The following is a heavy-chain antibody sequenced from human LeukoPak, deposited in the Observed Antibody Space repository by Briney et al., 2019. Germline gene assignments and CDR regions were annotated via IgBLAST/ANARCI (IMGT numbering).Heavy chain of an antibody. CDR1: GFTFSSYA. CDR2: IRYDGSNK. CDR3: AKDTTAYNWNGYYYYYYMDV. V-gene: IGHV3-30*02. D-gene: IGHD1-20*01. J-gene: IGHJ6*03. Sequence: GGSLRLSCAASGFTFSSYAMSWVRQAPGKGLEWVAFIRYDGSNKYYADSVKGRFTISRDNSKNTLYLQMNSLRAEDTAVYYCAKDTTAYNWNGYYYYYYMDVWGKGTTVTVSS.